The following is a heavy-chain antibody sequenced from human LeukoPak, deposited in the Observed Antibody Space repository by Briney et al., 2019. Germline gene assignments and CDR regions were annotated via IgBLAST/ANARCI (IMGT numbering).Heavy chain of an antibody. CDR3: ARDLVGRRRGAFDI. CDR2: INEAGNDK. Sequence: GGSLRLSCAASGFSFSNYWMTWVRQAPGKGLEWVANINEAGNDKYYVDSVTGRFTMSRDNAKNSLYLQMNSLRVEDTAVYYCARDLVGRRRGAFDIWGQGTKVTVSS. D-gene: IGHD1-26*01. J-gene: IGHJ3*02. V-gene: IGHV3-7*03. CDR1: GFSFSNYW.